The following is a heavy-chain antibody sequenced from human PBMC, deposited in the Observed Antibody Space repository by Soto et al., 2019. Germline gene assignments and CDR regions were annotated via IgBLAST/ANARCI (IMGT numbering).Heavy chain of an antibody. D-gene: IGHD2-8*02. V-gene: IGHV4-59*12. CDR3: ARDKITGLFDY. Sequence: SETLSLTCTVSGGSLSSYYWTWIRQPPGKGLEWIGYVNYSGNTNYNPSLKSRVTISVDTSKNQFSLKLTSVTAADTAVYYCARDKITGLFDYWGQGTLVTVSS. CDR2: VNYSGNT. J-gene: IGHJ4*02. CDR1: GGSLSSYY.